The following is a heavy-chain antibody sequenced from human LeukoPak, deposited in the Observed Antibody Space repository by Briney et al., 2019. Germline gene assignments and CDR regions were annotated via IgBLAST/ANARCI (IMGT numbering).Heavy chain of an antibody. J-gene: IGHJ4*02. CDR2: IYYSGTT. CDR1: AGSISSSSYY. V-gene: IGHV4-39*02. CDR3: ARLYYNTLTGYYQDY. Sequence: SETLSLPCSVPAGSISSSSYYWGWIRQPPGTGLEWIASIYYSGTTYYNPSLKRRVTISVDMSKTHFSLKLSSVTAADTAVYYCARLYYNTLTGYYQDYWGQGTRVTVSS. D-gene: IGHD3-9*01.